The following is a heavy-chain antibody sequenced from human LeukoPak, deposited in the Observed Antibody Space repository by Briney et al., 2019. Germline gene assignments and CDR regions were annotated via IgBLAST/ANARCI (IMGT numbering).Heavy chain of an antibody. J-gene: IGHJ4*02. CDR2: IRYDGSNK. CDR3: AKDFRKAVAGRVFDY. CDR1: GFTFSSYG. D-gene: IGHD6-19*01. Sequence: PGGSLRLSCAASGFTFSSYGMHWVRQAPGKGLEWVAFIRYDGSNKYCADSVKGRFTISRDNSKNTLYLQMNSLRAEDTAVYYCAKDFRKAVAGRVFDYWGQGTLVTVSS. V-gene: IGHV3-30*02.